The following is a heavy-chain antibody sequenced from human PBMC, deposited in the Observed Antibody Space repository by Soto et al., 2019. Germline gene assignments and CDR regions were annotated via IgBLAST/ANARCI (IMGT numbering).Heavy chain of an antibody. CDR3: ANDGRGSGSHYNSFGY. V-gene: IGHV3-53*01. J-gene: IGHJ4*02. Sequence: EVQLVESGGGLIQPGGSLKLSCAASGFTVGNNYMSWVRQAPGKGLEWVSLIYSTGTTKYADSVKGRFTVSRDNAKTTLYLQMNSLRAEDTAVYYCANDGRGSGSHYNSFGYWGQGTLVTVSS. CDR1: GFTVGNNY. D-gene: IGHD3-10*01. CDR2: IYSTGTT.